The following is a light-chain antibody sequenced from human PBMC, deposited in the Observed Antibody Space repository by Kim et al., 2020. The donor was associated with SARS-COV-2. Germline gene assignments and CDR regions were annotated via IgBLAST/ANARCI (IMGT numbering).Light chain of an antibody. CDR1: QDISNY. CDR2: AAS. V-gene: IGKV1-27*01. CDR3: QKSNSDPWT. J-gene: IGKJ1*01. Sequence: DTQMTQSPFSLSASVGDRVTITCRSSQDISNYLAWYQQKPGKVPRVLIYAASALQSGVPSRFNGSGSGTAFILTISNVQPGDVGSYYCQKSNSDPWTFGHGTKVDFK.